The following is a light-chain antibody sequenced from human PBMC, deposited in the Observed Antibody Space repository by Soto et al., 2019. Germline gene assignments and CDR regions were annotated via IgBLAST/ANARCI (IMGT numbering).Light chain of an antibody. CDR3: CSYAGSYTYV. CDR2: DIN. V-gene: IGLV2-23*02. Sequence: QSVRTEPASVSGSPGQSITISCTGTSSDVGNYIFVSWYRQHPGKAPKLMIYDINNRPSGVSNRFSGSKSGNTASLTISGLQGDDEADYYCCSYAGSYTYVFGIGTKVTVL. J-gene: IGLJ1*01. CDR1: SSDVGNYIF.